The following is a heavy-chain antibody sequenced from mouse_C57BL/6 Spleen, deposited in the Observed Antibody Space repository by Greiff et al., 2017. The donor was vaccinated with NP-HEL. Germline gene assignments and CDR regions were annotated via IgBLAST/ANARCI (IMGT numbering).Heavy chain of an antibody. V-gene: IGHV1-64*01. Sequence: QVQLQQPGAELVKPGASVKLSCKASGYTFTSYWMHWVKQRPGQGLEWIGMIHPNSGSTNYNEKFKSKATLTVDKSSSTAYMQLSSLTSEDSAVYYCARFSITTVASYWGQGTSLTVSS. CDR2: IHPNSGST. CDR3: ARFSITTVASY. J-gene: IGHJ2*02. D-gene: IGHD1-1*01. CDR1: GYTFTSYW.